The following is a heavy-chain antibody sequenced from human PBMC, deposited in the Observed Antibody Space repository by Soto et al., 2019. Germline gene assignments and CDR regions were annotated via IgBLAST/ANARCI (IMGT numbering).Heavy chain of an antibody. CDR2: IIPIFGTA. CDR1: GGTFSSYA. J-gene: IGHJ4*02. D-gene: IGHD2-21*02. CDR3: AREGFRRGVWALAS. Sequence: SVKVSCKASGGTFSSYAISWVRQAPGQGLEWMGGIIPIFGTANYAQKFQGRVTITADKSTSTAYMELSSLRSEDTAVYYCAREGFRRGVWALASWGQGTLVTVSS. V-gene: IGHV1-69*06.